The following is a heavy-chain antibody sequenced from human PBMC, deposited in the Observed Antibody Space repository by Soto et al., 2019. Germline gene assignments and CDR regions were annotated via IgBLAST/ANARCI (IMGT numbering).Heavy chain of an antibody. Sequence: GESLKISCKGSGYSFTSYWISWVRQMPGKGLVWMGRIDPSDSYTNYSPSFQGHVTISADKSISTAYLQWSSLKASDTAMYYCARESGYCSGGSCYYYYGMDVWGQGTAVTVSS. CDR3: ARESGYCSGGSCYYYYGMDV. CDR1: GYSFTSYW. CDR2: IDPSDSYT. D-gene: IGHD2-15*01. J-gene: IGHJ6*02. V-gene: IGHV5-10-1*01.